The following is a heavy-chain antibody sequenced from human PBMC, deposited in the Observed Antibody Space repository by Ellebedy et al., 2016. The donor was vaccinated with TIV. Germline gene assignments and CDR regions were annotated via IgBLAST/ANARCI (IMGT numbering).Heavy chain of an antibody. CDR2: ISGSGLTK. CDR3: ARDMAWGNERMNDAFDL. CDR1: GFTFSPYS. Sequence: GESLKISCAASGFTFSPYSMNWVRQAPGKGLEWVSYISGSGLTKFYAGSVKGRFNISSDNAETSLSLQMDSLRVEDTAVEYCARDMAWGNERMNDAFDLWGQGTMVIVSS. J-gene: IGHJ3*01. V-gene: IGHV3-48*04. D-gene: IGHD7-27*01.